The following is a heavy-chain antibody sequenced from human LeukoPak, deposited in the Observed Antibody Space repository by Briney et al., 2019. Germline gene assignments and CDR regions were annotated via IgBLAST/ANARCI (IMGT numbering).Heavy chain of an antibody. J-gene: IGHJ5*02. Sequence: SGTLSLTCTVSDEVITSNNWWSWVRQSPGKVLEWIGEIFHSGTTRYKASLESRVTMLLDKSKNQFSLRLNSVTAADTAVYFCARLRLSGGSFSVGWFDPWGQGIQVTVSS. CDR1: DEVITSNNW. CDR2: IFHSGTT. D-gene: IGHD1-26*01. CDR3: ARLRLSGGSFSVGWFDP. V-gene: IGHV4-4*02.